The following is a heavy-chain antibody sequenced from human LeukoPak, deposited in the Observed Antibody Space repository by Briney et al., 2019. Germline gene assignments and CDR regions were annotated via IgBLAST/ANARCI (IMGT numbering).Heavy chain of an antibody. CDR3: AKAPEDIVATIFDY. CDR1: GFTFSSYA. J-gene: IGHJ4*02. V-gene: IGHV3-23*01. Sequence: GGSLRLSCAASGFTFSSYAMSWVRQAPGKGLEWVSAISGSGGSTYYADSVKGRFTISRDNSKNTLYLQMNSLRAEDTAVHYCAKAPEDIVATIFDYWGQGTLVTVSS. D-gene: IGHD5-12*01. CDR2: ISGSGGST.